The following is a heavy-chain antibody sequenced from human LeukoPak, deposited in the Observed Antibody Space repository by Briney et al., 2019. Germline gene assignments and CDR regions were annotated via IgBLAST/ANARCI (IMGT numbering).Heavy chain of an antibody. Sequence: GGSLRLSCVASGFTFSSYWMHWVRQAPGKGLVWVSRINSDGSDTTYADSVKGRFTISRDNAKNTLYLQMNSLRAEDTAVYYCARMGVDSNSWYYWGQGTLVTVSS. CDR2: INSDGSDT. CDR3: ARMGVDSNSWYY. J-gene: IGHJ4*02. V-gene: IGHV3-74*01. D-gene: IGHD6-13*01. CDR1: GFTFSSYW.